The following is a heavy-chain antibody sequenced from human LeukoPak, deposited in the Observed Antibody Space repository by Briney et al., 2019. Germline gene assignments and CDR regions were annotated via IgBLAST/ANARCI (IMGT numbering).Heavy chain of an antibody. J-gene: IGHJ3*02. CDR3: AKFYFDSSGYYDVFDI. D-gene: IGHD3-22*01. CDR1: GGSIGNYY. CDR2: FHDGGST. V-gene: IGHV4-59*01. Sequence: PSETLSLTCTVSGGSIGNYYWSWIRQPPGKGLEWIGFFHDGGSTVYNPSFKSRVTISVDTSKNQVYLKLTSVTAADTAVYFCAKFYFDSSGYYDVFDIWGQGTMVTVSS.